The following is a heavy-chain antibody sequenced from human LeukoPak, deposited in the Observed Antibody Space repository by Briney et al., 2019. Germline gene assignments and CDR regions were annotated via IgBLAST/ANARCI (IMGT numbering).Heavy chain of an antibody. Sequence: HPGGSLRLSCAASGFTFSSHWMHWVRQVPGKGLVWVSRINKDGSNTFYADFVKGRFTISRDNAKNSLYLQMNSLRAEDTALYYCARGAQARYYYYYMDVWGKGTTVTVSS. CDR3: ARGAQARYYYYYMDV. CDR2: INKDGSNT. CDR1: GFTFSSHW. J-gene: IGHJ6*03. V-gene: IGHV3-74*01.